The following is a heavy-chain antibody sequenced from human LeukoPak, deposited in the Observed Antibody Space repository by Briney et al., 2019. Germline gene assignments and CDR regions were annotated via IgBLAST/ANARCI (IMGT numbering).Heavy chain of an antibody. CDR2: IHIYRGNT. D-gene: IGHD2-15*01. J-gene: IGHJ3*02. CDR3: ARGGVVGLDPFDI. V-gene: IGHV1-18*01. Sequence: ASVKVSCKASGYSSTNYGISWVRQAPGQGLEWMGWIHIYRGNTNYAQKFQGRVTMTTDTSISTAYMEMRSDDTAIYYCARGGVVGLDPFDIWGQETMLIVSS. CDR1: GYSSTNYG.